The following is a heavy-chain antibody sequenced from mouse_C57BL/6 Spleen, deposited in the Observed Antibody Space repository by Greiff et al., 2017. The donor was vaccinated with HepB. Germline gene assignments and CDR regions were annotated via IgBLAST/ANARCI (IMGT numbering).Heavy chain of an antibody. V-gene: IGHV5-16*01. CDR3: ARDGRGFAY. CDR2: INYDGSST. D-gene: IGHD4-1*01. Sequence: EVQLVESEGGLVQPGRSMKLSCTASGFTFSDYYMAWVRQVPEKGLEWVANINYDGSSTYYLDSLKSRFIISRDNAKNILYLQMSSLKSEDTATYYCARDGRGFAYWGQGTLVTVSA. J-gene: IGHJ3*01. CDR1: GFTFSDYY.